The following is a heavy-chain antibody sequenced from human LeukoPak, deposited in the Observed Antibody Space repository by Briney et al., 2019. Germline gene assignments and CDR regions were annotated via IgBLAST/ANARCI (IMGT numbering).Heavy chain of an antibody. CDR1: GYTFTGYY. V-gene: IGHV1-2*02. D-gene: IGHD3-10*01. CDR3: ARGPLPYYYGSGSYYPGNGDY. J-gene: IGHJ4*02. Sequence: ASVKVSCKASGYTFTGYYMHWVRQAPGQGLEWMGWINPNSGGTNYAQKFQGRVTMTRDTSISTAYMELSRLRSDDTAVYYCARGPLPYYYGSGSYYPGNGDYWSQGTLVTVSS. CDR2: INPNSGGT.